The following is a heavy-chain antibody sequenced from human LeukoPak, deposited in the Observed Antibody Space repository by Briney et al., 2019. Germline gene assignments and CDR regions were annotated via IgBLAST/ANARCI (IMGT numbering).Heavy chain of an antibody. V-gene: IGHV3-74*01. CDR3: ATDREYRQEP. CDR1: GFAFRTSW. Sequence: PGGSLRLSCAASGFAFRTSWMHWVRQAPGKGLMWVSFINRDGSSTNYVDSVKGRFTISRDNAKNTLYLQMNRLRDEDTAVYYCATDREYRQEPWGQGTLVTVSS. J-gene: IGHJ5*02. CDR2: INRDGSST. D-gene: IGHD5-12*01.